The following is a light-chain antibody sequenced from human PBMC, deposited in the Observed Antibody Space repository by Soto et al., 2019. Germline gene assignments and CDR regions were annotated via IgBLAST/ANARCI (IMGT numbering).Light chain of an antibody. CDR3: QQYGGSPFT. CDR1: QSVIVNS. J-gene: IGKJ3*01. V-gene: IGKV3-20*01. Sequence: EIVLTQSPVTLSLSPGERATLSCRAIQSVIVNSLAWYQQKGGQAPRLLIYAASTRATGVPDRFSGTGSGTDFALTISRLETDDSAVYYCQQYGGSPFTFGPGTKVDIK. CDR2: AAS.